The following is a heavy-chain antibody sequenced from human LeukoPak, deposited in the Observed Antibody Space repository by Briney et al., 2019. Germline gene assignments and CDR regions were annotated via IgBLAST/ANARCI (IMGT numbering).Heavy chain of an antibody. CDR2: IYTSGST. CDR1: GGSISGYY. V-gene: IGHV4-4*07. CDR3: AKSREYSPGWYCFDN. Sequence: PSETLSLTCTVSGGSISGYYWTWTRKPAGKGLEWIGRIYTSGSTDYNPSLKSRVTMSVDTSKNQFSLRLTSVTAADTAVYYCAKSREYSPGWYCFDNWGQGTLVTVSS. D-gene: IGHD6-19*01. J-gene: IGHJ4*02.